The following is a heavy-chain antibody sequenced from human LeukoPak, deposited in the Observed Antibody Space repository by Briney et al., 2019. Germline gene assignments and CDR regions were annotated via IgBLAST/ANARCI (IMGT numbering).Heavy chain of an antibody. CDR3: AREQWLVDWYFDL. J-gene: IGHJ2*01. CDR1: GGSISSYY. CDR2: IYHSGST. D-gene: IGHD6-19*01. Sequence: SETLSLTCTVSGGSISSYYWSWIRQPPGKGLEWIGYIYHSGSTNYNPSLKSRVTISVDTSKNQFSLKLSSVTAADTAVYYCAREQWLVDWYFDLWGRGTLVTVSS. V-gene: IGHV4-59*01.